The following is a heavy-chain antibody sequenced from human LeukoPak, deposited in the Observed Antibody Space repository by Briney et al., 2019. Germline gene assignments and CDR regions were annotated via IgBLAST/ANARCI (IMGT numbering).Heavy chain of an antibody. CDR2: IKQDGSEK. CDR1: GFTFSRYW. Sequence: GGSLRLPCTASGFTFSRYWMSWVRQAPGKGLEWVANIKQDGSEKDYVDSVRGRFTISRDNAKNSLYLQMNSLRAEDTAVYSCARRYYDFWSGYSYYFDYWGQGTLVTVPS. CDR3: ARRYYDFWSGYSYYFDY. V-gene: IGHV3-7*01. D-gene: IGHD3-3*01. J-gene: IGHJ4*02.